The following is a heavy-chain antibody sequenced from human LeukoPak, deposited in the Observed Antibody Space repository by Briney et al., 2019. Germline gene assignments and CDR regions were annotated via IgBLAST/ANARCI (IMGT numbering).Heavy chain of an antibody. D-gene: IGHD6-19*01. CDR1: RYTFTSHA. J-gene: IGHJ4*02. CDR2: INTNTRNP. Sequence: ASVKVSCKASRYTFTSHAMNWVRQAPGQGLEWMGWINTNTRNPTYAQGFTGRFVFSLDTSVSTAYLQISSLKAEDTAVYYCARAFFNPSWSSSGPQGDFDYWGQGTLVTVSS. V-gene: IGHV7-4-1*02. CDR3: ARAFFNPSWSSSGPQGDFDY.